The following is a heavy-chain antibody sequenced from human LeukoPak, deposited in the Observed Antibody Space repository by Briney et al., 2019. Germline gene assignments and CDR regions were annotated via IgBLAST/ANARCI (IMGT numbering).Heavy chain of an antibody. J-gene: IGHJ6*02. CDR3: ARGGGLDV. V-gene: IGHV3-7*03. D-gene: IGHD3-16*01. Sequence: GGSLRLSCAASGFTFSSYWMNWARQAPGKGLEWVASINHNGNVNYYVDSVKGRFTISRDNAKNSLYLQMSNLRAEVTAVYFCARGGGLDVWGQGATVTVSS. CDR1: GFTFSSYW. CDR2: INHNGNVN.